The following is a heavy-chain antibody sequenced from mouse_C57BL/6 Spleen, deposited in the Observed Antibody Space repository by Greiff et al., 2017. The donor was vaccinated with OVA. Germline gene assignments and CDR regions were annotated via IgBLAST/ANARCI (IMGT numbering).Heavy chain of an antibody. Sequence: QVQLKQSGAELMKPGASVKLSCKATGYTFTGYWIEWVKQRPGHGLEWIGEILPGSGSTNYNEKFKGKATFTADTSSNTAYMQLSSLTTEDSAIYYCARWPTLLRYYRYFDYWGQGTTLTVSS. CDR3: ARWPTLLRYYRYFDY. V-gene: IGHV1-9*01. J-gene: IGHJ2*01. CDR2: ILPGSGST. D-gene: IGHD1-1*01. CDR1: GYTFTGYW.